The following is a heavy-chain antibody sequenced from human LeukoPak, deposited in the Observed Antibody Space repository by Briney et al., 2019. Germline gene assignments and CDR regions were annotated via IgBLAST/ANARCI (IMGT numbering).Heavy chain of an antibody. Sequence: SETLSLTCSVSGDSMKNYYWHWIRQPAWKELEWIGRIYSDGSINYNPSLESRLTMSVDTPRNQFSLRLNSVTAADTAVYSSARVHGGPILWGQGSLVPVSS. V-gene: IGHV4-4*07. CDR3: ARVHGGPIL. J-gene: IGHJ4*02. CDR2: IYSDGSI. D-gene: IGHD4-23*01. CDR1: GDSMKNYY.